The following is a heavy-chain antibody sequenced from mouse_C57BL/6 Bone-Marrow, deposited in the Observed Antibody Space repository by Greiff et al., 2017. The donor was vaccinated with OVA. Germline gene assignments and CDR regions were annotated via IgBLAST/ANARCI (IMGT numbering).Heavy chain of an antibody. V-gene: IGHV1-82*01. D-gene: IGHD2-4*01. J-gene: IGHJ1*03. CDR1: GSAFSSSW. CDR2: IYPGDGDT. CDR3: AREDDYDWYFDV. Sequence: QLQQSGPELVKPGASVKISCKASGSAFSSSWMNWVKQRPGKGLEWIGRIYPGDGDTNYNGKFKGKATLTADKSSSTAYMQLSSLTSEDSAVYFCAREDDYDWYFDVWGTGTTVTVSS.